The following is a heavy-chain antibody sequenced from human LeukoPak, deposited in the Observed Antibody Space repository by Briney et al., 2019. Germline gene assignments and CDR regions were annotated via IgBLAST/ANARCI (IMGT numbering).Heavy chain of an antibody. J-gene: IGHJ6*03. CDR3: ARVISFYYYYMDV. CDR2: INPNSGGT. CDR1: GYTFTGYY. V-gene: IGHV1-2*02. Sequence: ASVKVSCKASGYTFTGYYMHWVRQAPGQGLEWMGWINPNSGGTNYAQKFQGRVTMTRDTSISTAYMELSRLRSDDTAVYYCARVISFYYYYMDVWGKGTTVTISS.